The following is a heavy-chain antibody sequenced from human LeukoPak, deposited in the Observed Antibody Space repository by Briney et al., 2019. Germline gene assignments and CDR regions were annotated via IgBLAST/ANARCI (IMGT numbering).Heavy chain of an antibody. CDR3: ATATDDYYYGMDV. V-gene: IGHV3-21*01. Sequence: GGSLRLSCAASEFTFSSYSMNWVRQAPGKGLEWVSSISRSSNFIYYADSVKGRFTISRDNAKNSLFLQMNSLRAEDTAVYYCATATDDYYYGMDVWGQGTTVTVSS. J-gene: IGHJ6*02. CDR2: ISRSSNFI. CDR1: EFTFSSYS. D-gene: IGHD4-17*01.